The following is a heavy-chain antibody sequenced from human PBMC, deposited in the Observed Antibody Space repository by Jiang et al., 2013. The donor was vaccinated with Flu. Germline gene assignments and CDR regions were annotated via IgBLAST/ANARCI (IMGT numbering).Heavy chain of an antibody. J-gene: IGHJ4*02. CDR1: GFSFNRYN. CDR2: LGPAGDS. V-gene: IGHV3-13*01. Sequence: VQLVESGGGLVQPGGSLRLSCAASGFSFNRYNMHWVRQTTGKGLEWVSALGPAGDSYFPASVRGRFSVSRGSAKGSFYLQMNSLRVGDTAVYYCARGSQFDILSGRHHLDSWGQGALVTVSS. CDR3: ARGSQFDILSGRHHLDS. D-gene: IGHD3-9*01.